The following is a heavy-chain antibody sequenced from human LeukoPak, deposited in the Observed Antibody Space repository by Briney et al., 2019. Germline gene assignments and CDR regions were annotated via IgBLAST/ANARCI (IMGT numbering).Heavy chain of an antibody. J-gene: IGHJ3*02. Sequence: SQTLSLTCTVSGGSISSGGYYWSWIRQPPGKGLEWIGYIYHSGSTYYNPSLKSRVTISVDRSKNQFSLKLSSVTAADTAVYYCAIERSKTGGTFDIWGQGTTVTVSS. CDR2: IYHSGST. V-gene: IGHV4-30-2*01. D-gene: IGHD1-1*01. CDR3: AIERSKTGGTFDI. CDR1: GGSISSGGYY.